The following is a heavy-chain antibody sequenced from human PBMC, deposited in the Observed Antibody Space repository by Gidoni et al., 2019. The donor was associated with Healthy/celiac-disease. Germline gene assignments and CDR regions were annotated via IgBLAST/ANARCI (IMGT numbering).Heavy chain of an antibody. V-gene: IGHV3-30-3*01. J-gene: IGHJ4*02. CDR3: AREFLYDSSPYFDY. CDR1: GFTFSSYA. D-gene: IGHD3-22*01. CDR2: ISYDGSNK. Sequence: QVQLVESGGGVVQPGRSLRPSCAASGFTFSSYAMHWVRQAPGKGLEWVAVISYDGSNKYYADSVKGRFTISRDNSKNTLYLQMNSLRAEDTAVYYCAREFLYDSSPYFDYWGQGTLVTVSS.